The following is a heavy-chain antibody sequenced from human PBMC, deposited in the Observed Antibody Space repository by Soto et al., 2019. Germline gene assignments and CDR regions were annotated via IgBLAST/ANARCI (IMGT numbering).Heavy chain of an antibody. J-gene: IGHJ4*02. CDR2: IIPIFGTA. Sequence: SVKVSCKASGGTFSSYAISWVRQAPGQGLEWMGGIIPIFGTANYAQKFQGRVTITADESTSTAYMELSSLRSEDTAVYYCARGLSRPYGSPDYWGQGTLVTVSS. CDR1: GGTFSSYA. D-gene: IGHD2-15*01. V-gene: IGHV1-69*13. CDR3: ARGLSRPYGSPDY.